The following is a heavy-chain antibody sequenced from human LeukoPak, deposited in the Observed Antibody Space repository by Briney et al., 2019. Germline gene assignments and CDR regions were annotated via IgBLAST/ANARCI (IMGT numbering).Heavy chain of an antibody. D-gene: IGHD5-12*01. CDR2: ISAYNGNT. J-gene: IGHJ6*03. CDR1: GYTFTSYG. Sequence: PGASVKVSCKPSGYTFTSYGISWVRPAPEQGLEWVGWISAYNGNTNYAQKLQGRVTMTTDTSTSTAYMELRSLRSDDTAVYYCARDTPLKNIVATPPYYYYYMDVWGKGTAVTVSS. CDR3: ARDTPLKNIVATPPYYYYYMDV. V-gene: IGHV1-18*01.